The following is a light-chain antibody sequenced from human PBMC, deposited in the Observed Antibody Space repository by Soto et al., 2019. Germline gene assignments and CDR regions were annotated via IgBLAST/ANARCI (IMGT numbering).Light chain of an antibody. CDR1: RGLRNS. CDR3: QQLLSSTIT. V-gene: IGKV1-5*01. J-gene: IGKJ5*01. CDR2: DAS. Sequence: DIQRTQSPSTLSASVGDSVTITCRASRGLRNSLAWYQQTVGTDPKILIYDASTLERGVPSRFSGRGSGTSFTLTISSLQPEDFATYECQQLLSSTITFGQGTRLEIK.